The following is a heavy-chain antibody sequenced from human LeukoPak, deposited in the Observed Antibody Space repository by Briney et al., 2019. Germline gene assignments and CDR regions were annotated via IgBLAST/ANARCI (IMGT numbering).Heavy chain of an antibody. CDR3: ARVRDPIQLERRGHDP. J-gene: IGHJ5*02. V-gene: IGHV1-2*04. Sequence: ASVKVSCKASGYTFTGYYMHWVRQAPGQGLEWMGWINPNSGGTNYAQKFQGWVTMTRDTSISTAYMELSRLRSDDTAVYYCARVRDPIQLERRGHDPWGQGTLVTVSS. D-gene: IGHD1-1*01. CDR2: INPNSGGT. CDR1: GYTFTGYY.